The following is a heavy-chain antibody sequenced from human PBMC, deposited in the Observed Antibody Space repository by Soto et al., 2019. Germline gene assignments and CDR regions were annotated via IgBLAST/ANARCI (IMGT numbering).Heavy chain of an antibody. CDR3: ATGVIRG. CDR1: GFSIITFW. V-gene: IGHV3-7*01. CDR2: IKKDGSEK. D-gene: IGHD2-8*01. J-gene: IGHJ4*02. Sequence: QLVESGGGLVQPGGSLRLSCVASGFSIITFWMSWVRQAPGKGLECVANIKKDGSEKYYVDCVKGRFTISRDNADNLLYLQMNSLRDEDTAVYYCATGVIRGGGQGALVTVAS.